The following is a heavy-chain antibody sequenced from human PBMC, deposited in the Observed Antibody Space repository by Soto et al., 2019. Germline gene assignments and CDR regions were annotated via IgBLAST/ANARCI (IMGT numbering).Heavy chain of an antibody. V-gene: IGHV4-34*01. Sequence: SETLSLTCAVYGGSFSGYYWSWIRQPPGKGLEWIGEINHSGSTNYNPSLKSRVTISVDTSKNQFSLKLSSVTAADTAVYYCARRSRMITFGGVIVNNWGQGTLVTVSS. CDR3: ARRSRMITFGGVIVNN. CDR2: INHSGST. D-gene: IGHD3-16*02. J-gene: IGHJ4*02. CDR1: GGSFSGYY.